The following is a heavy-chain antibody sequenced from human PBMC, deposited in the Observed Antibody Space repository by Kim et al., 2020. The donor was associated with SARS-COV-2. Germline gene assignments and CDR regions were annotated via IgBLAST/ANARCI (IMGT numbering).Heavy chain of an antibody. CDR1: GFTFSSYS. CDR3: VREDGSGSYSIYYYYYGMDV. CDR2: ISSSSSTI. J-gene: IGHJ6*02. D-gene: IGHD3-10*01. V-gene: IGHV3-48*02. Sequence: GGSLRLSCAASGFTFSSYSMNWVRQAPGKGLEWVSYISSSSSTIYYADSVKGRFTISRDNAKNSLYLQMNSLRDEDTAVYYCVREDGSGSYSIYYYYYGMDVWGQGTTGTVSS.